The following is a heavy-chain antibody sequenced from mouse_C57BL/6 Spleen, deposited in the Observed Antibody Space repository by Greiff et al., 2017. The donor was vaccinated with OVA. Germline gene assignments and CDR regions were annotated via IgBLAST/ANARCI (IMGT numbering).Heavy chain of an antibody. CDR1: GYAFSSYW. CDR3: ARGLTGHAMDY. J-gene: IGHJ4*01. CDR2: LYPGDGDT. Sequence: QVQLQQSGAELVKPGASVKISCKASGYAFSSYWMNWVKQRPGKGLEWIGQLYPGDGDTNYNGKFKGKATLTADKSSSTAYMQLSSLTSEDSAVYFCARGLTGHAMDYWGQGTSVTVSS. V-gene: IGHV1-80*01. D-gene: IGHD4-1*01.